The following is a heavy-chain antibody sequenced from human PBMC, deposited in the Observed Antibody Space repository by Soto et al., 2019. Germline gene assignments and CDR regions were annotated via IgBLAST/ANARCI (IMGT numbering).Heavy chain of an antibody. CDR3: TRAKGRITIFGVVPTTRYFDY. Sequence: GGSLRLSCTASGFTFGDYAMSWFRQAPGKGLEWVGFIRSKAYGGTTEYAASVKGRFTISRDDSKSIAYLQMNSLKTEDTAVYYCTRAKGRITIFGVVPTTRYFDYWGQGTLVTVSS. CDR2: IRSKAYGGTT. CDR1: GFTFGDYA. D-gene: IGHD3-3*01. J-gene: IGHJ4*02. V-gene: IGHV3-49*03.